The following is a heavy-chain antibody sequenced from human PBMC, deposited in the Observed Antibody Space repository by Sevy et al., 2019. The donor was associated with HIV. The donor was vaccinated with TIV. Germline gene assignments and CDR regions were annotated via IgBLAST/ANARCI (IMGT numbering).Heavy chain of an antibody. CDR3: AKGRRSLFAWRDAFDI. CDR2: VRSKTNSYAI. CDR1: GFTFSGSA. Sequence: GGSLRLSCAASGFTFSGSAMHWVRQASGKGLEWVGRVRSKTNSYAIAYAASVKGRFTISRDDSKNTAYLQMNSLKTEDTAVYYCAKGRRSLFAWRDAFDIWGQGTMVTVSS. J-gene: IGHJ3*02. D-gene: IGHD3-3*01. V-gene: IGHV3-73*01.